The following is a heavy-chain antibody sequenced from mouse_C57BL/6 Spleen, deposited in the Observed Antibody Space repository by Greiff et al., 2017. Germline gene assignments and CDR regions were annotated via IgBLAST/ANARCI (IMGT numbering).Heavy chain of an antibody. Sequence: QVQLKQPGAELVMPGASVKLSCKASGYTFTSYGISWVKQRTGQGLEWIGEIYPRSGNTYYNEKFKGKATLTADKSSSTAYMELRSLTSEDSAVYFCARMRITTVVEGFAYWGQGTLVTVSA. D-gene: IGHD1-1*01. CDR3: ARMRITTVVEGFAY. V-gene: IGHV1-81*01. CDR2: IYPRSGNT. J-gene: IGHJ3*01. CDR1: GYTFTSYG.